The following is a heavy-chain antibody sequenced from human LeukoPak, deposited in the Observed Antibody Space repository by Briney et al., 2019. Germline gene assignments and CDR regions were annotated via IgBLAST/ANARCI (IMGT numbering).Heavy chain of an antibody. J-gene: IGHJ4*02. CDR2: IIPIFGTA. V-gene: IGHV1-69*13. CDR1: GGTFSSYA. CDR3: ARSDCTNGECFPGLYYFDY. Sequence: VKVSCKASGGTFSSYAISWVRQAPGQGLEWMGGIIPIFGTANYAQKFQGRVTITADESTSSAYMELSSLRSEDTAVYYCARSDCTNGECFPGLYYFDYWGQGTLVTVSS. D-gene: IGHD2-8*01.